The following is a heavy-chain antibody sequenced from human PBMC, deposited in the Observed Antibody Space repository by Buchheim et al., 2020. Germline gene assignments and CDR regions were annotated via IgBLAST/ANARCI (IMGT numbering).Heavy chain of an antibody. D-gene: IGHD2-2*01. V-gene: IGHV3-33*01. J-gene: IGHJ6*02. CDR2: IWYDGSNK. Sequence: QVQLVESGGGVVQPERSLRLSCAASGFTFSSYGMHWVRQAPGKGLEWVAVIWYDGSNKYYADSVKGRFTISRDNSKNTLYLQMNSLRAEDTAVYYCARAMLDCSSTSCYSDDYYYGMDVWGQGTT. CDR1: GFTFSSYG. CDR3: ARAMLDCSSTSCYSDDYYYGMDV.